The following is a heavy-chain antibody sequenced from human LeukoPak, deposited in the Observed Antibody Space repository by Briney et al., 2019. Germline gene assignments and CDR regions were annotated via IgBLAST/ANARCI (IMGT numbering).Heavy chain of an antibody. V-gene: IGHV1-8*03. CDR2: MNPNSGNT. CDR1: GYTVTSYD. J-gene: IGHJ4*02. Sequence: GASVKVSCKASGYTVTSYDINWLRQAIGQWLEWMGWMNPNSGNTGYAQKFQGRVTITRNTSISTAYMELSSLRSEDTAVYYCASPVAVTTAFDYWGQGTLVTVSS. CDR3: ASPVAVTTAFDY. D-gene: IGHD4-17*01.